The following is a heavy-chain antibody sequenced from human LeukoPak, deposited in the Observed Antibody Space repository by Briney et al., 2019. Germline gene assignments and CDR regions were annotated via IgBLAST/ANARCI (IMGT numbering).Heavy chain of an antibody. D-gene: IGHD5-24*01. J-gene: IGHJ4*02. Sequence: SETLSLTCTVPGGSISSYYWTWIRQPPGKGLEWIGYIYYSGSTSYNTSLMSRVTFSLDTSRNQFSLRLTSVTAAETAVYYGARVSSGSRRDGYNVVDYWGQGTLVTVSS. CDR2: IYYSGST. V-gene: IGHV4-59*01. CDR1: GGSISSYY. CDR3: ARVSSGSRRDGYNVVDY.